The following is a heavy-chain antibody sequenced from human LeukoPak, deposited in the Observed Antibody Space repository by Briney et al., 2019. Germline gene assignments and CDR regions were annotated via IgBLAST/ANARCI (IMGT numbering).Heavy chain of an antibody. CDR3: AKDGLGYCTNGVCSAPYYYYYYGMDV. V-gene: IGHV3-30*18. D-gene: IGHD2-8*01. Sequence: SGGSLRLSCAASGFTFSSHGMHWVRQAPGKGLEWVAVISYGGSNKYYADSVKGRFTISRDNSKNTLYLQMNSLRAEDTAVYYCAKDGLGYCTNGVCSAPYYYYYYGMDVWGQGTTVTVSS. CDR2: ISYGGSNK. J-gene: IGHJ6*02. CDR1: GFTFSSHG.